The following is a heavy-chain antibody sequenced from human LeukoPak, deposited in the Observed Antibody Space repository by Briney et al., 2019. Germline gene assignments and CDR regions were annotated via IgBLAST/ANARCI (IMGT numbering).Heavy chain of an antibody. Sequence: GGSLRLSCAASGFTFSSYSMNWVRQAPGKGLQWVSYISSSSSTIHYADSVKGRFTISRDNAKNSLYLQMNSLGAEDTAVYYCAREEGQQLVGYYYYYMDVWGKGTTVTVSS. CDR1: GFTFSSYS. J-gene: IGHJ6*03. V-gene: IGHV3-48*01. CDR2: ISSSSSTI. CDR3: AREEGQQLVGYYYYYMDV. D-gene: IGHD6-13*01.